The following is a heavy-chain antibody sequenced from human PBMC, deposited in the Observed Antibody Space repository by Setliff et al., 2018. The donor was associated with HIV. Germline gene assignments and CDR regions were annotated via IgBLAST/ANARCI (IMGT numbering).Heavy chain of an antibody. V-gene: IGHV1-69*05. D-gene: IGHD1-26*01. J-gene: IGHJ6*02. CDR1: GGTFSSYA. CDR3: ARDIGPKSSYYYYGMDV. CDR2: IIPIFGTA. Sequence: PSVKVSCKASGGTFSSYAISWVRQAPGQGLEWMGGIIPIFGTANYAQKFQGRVTITTDESTSTAYMELSSLRSEDTAVYYCARDIGPKSSYYYYGMDVWGQGTQVTVSS.